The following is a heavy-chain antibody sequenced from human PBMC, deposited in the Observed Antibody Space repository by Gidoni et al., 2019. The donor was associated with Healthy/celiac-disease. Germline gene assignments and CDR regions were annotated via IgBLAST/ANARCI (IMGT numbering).Heavy chain of an antibody. J-gene: IGHJ3*02. CDR1: GFSLSPSGVG. CDR3: ARITMVRGVIIRAFDI. D-gene: IGHD3-10*01. CDR2: MYWNDDK. V-gene: IGHV2-5*01. Sequence: QITLKESGPTLVKPTQTLTLTCTFSGFSLSPSGVGVGWIRQPPVQALELLALMYWNDDKRYSLSLKSRLTITKDTSKNQVVLTMTNMDPVDTATYYCARITMVRGVIIRAFDIWGQGTMVTVSS.